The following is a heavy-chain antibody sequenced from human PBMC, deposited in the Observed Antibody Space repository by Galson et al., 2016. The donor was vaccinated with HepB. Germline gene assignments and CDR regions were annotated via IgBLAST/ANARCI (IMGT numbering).Heavy chain of an antibody. CDR3: AKEGVAYTTPWFSAFDF. CDR2: IWDDGNYK. V-gene: IGHV3-30*02. D-gene: IGHD1-26*01. CDR1: GFSFSSYG. J-gene: IGHJ3*01. Sequence: SLRLSCAASGFSFSSYGMHWVRQAPGKGLEWVALIWDDGNYKYYVDSVKGRFTISRDNSKSTLYLQMNSLRVEDTAVYYCAKEGVAYTTPWFSAFDFWGQGTMVTVSS.